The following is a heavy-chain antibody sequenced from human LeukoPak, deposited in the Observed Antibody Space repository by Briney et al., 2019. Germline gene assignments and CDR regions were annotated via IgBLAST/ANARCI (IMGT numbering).Heavy chain of an antibody. V-gene: IGHV3-23*01. CDR3: AKDLGDYDILTGLDH. D-gene: IGHD3-9*01. Sequence: GGSLRLSCVASGFTFSSFAMSWVRQAPGKGLEWVSAISGGGGSTLYADSVKGRFTISRDNSKNTLYLQMNSLRAEDTAVYYCAKDLGDYDILTGLDHWGQGTLVTVSS. CDR2: ISGGGGST. CDR1: GFTFSSFA. J-gene: IGHJ4*02.